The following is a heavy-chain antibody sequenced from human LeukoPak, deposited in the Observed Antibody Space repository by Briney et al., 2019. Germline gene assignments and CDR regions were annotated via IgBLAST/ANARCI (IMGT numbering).Heavy chain of an antibody. J-gene: IGHJ3*02. D-gene: IGHD3-16*01. V-gene: IGHV6-1*01. CDR3: ARDPLRGDTFDT. CDR2: TYYRSKWYN. CDR1: GDSVSSNSAS. Sequence: SQTLSLTCAISGDSVSSNSASWNWIRQSPSRGLEWLGRTYYRSKWYNGYAGSVRSRIIINADTSKNQFSLQLNSVTPEDTAVYYCARDPLRGDTFDTWGQGTMVTVSS.